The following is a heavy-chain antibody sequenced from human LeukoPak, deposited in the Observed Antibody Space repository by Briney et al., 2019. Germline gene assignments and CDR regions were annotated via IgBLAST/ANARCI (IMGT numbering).Heavy chain of an antibody. CDR3: TTDPSGGYYYGSGSYYPTRFDY. J-gene: IGHJ4*02. CDR1: GFTFSNAW. V-gene: IGHV3-15*01. D-gene: IGHD3-10*01. CDR2: IKSKTDGGTT. Sequence: LSCATSGFTFSNAWLSWVRKAQGKGLEWVGRIKSKTDGGTTDYAAPVKGRFTISRDDSKNTLYLQMNSLKTEDTAVYYCTTDPSGGYYYGSGSYYPTRFDYWGQGTLVTVSS.